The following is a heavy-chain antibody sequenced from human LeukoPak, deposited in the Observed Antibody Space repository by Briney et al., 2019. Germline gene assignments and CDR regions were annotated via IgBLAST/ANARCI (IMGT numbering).Heavy chain of an antibody. CDR3: ASLKNYYDSSGYLVTDAFDI. D-gene: IGHD3-22*01. Sequence: ASVKVSCKASGGTFSSYAISWARQAPGQGLEWMGWINPNSGGTNYAQKLQGRVTMTTDTSTSTAYMELRSLKSDDTAVYYCASLKNYYDSSGYLVTDAFDIWGQGTMVTVSS. CDR1: GGTFSSYA. J-gene: IGHJ3*02. CDR2: INPNSGGT. V-gene: IGHV1-18*01.